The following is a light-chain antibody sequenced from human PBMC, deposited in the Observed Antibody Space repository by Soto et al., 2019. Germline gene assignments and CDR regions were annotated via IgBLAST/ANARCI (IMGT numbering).Light chain of an antibody. J-gene: IGKJ1*01. CDR2: WAS. Sequence: DNVMTQSPDSLAVSLGERATINCKSSQSVLSSSIAWYQQRPGQPPKLLIYWASTRESGVPDRFSGSGSGTDFTLTISSRQAEDVAVYYCQQYYNTPPSTFGQGTKVEIK. CDR1: QSVLSSS. CDR3: QQYYNTPPST. V-gene: IGKV4-1*01.